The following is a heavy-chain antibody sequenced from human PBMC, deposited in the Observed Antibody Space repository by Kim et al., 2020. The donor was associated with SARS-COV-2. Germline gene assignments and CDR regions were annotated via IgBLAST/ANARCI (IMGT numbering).Heavy chain of an antibody. CDR1: GGSISSYY. V-gene: IGHV4-59*01. D-gene: IGHD3-3*01. CDR3: ARASGTIFGVVIIPGYMDV. CDR2: IYYSGST. Sequence: SETLSLTCTVSGGSISSYYWSWIRQPPGKGLEWIGYIYYSGSTNYNPSLKSRVTISVDTSKNQFSLKLSSVTAADTAVYYCARASGTIFGVVIIPGYMDV. J-gene: IGHJ6*03.